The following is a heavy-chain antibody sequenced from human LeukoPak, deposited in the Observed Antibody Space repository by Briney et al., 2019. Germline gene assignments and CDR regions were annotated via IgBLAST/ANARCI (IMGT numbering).Heavy chain of an antibody. CDR1: GFTFNSYW. Sequence: GGSLRLSCAASGFTFNSYWMHWVRLDPGTGLVWVSRINRDGGNTMYVDSAKARFTISRDNAKNKLSLQMNSLSVEDPALYHCSRVHGSGLPFDYWGQGTLVTVSS. CDR3: SRVHGSGLPFDY. CDR2: INRDGGNT. J-gene: IGHJ4*02. V-gene: IGHV3-74*03. D-gene: IGHD6-19*01.